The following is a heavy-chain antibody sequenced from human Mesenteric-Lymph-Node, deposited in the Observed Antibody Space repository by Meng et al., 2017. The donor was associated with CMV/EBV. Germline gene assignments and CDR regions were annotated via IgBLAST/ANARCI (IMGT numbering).Heavy chain of an antibody. CDR3: AREKFCTPACSSVFDH. CDR1: GLSVSDNY. J-gene: IGHJ4*02. Sequence: GGSLRLSCAASGLSVSDNYMSWVRQAPGKGLEWVAGLYTFGTTSYADSVKGRFTFSRDSSKNTLYLQMDSLRAEDTAVYYCAREKFCTPACSSVFDHWGQGTLVTVYS. V-gene: IGHV3-53*01. D-gene: IGHD2-8*01. CDR2: LYTFGTT.